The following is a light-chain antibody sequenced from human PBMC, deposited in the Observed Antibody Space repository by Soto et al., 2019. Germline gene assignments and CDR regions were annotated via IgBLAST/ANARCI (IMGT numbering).Light chain of an antibody. CDR3: QQLNSFPIP. J-gene: IGKJ3*01. CDR1: QGISSY. Sequence: IQLTQSPSSLSASVGDRVTITCQASQGISSYLAWYQQKPGKAPKLLIYGASTLQSGVPSRFSGSGSGTDFTLTIGSLQPEDFATYACQQLNSFPIPFGPGTKVDIK. V-gene: IGKV1-9*01. CDR2: GAS.